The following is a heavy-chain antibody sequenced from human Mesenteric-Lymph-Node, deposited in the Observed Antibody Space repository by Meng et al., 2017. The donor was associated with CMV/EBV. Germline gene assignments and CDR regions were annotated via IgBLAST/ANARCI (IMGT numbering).Heavy chain of an antibody. CDR3: AAAGLGLFDF. CDR1: GLTFEDYA. J-gene: IGHJ5*01. V-gene: IGHV3-9*01. Sequence: SLKISCAVSGLTFEDYAMHWVRQAPGKGLEWVSGISWNSGSINYADSVKGRFTISRDNAKNSLYLQMNSLRPDDTAFYFCAAAGLGLFDFWGQGALVTVSS. CDR2: ISWNSGSI. D-gene: IGHD6-13*01.